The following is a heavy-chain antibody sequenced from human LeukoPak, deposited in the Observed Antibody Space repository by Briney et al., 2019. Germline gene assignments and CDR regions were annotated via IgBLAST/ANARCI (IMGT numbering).Heavy chain of an antibody. V-gene: IGHV3-30-3*01. Sequence: GGSLRLSCAASGFTFSVYPMHWVRQAPGKGLEWVAVTSYDGSNKYYIDSVKGRFIISRDNSKNTLYLLMNSLRAEDTAVHYCAKAYYDFWSGSDHAFDIWGQGTMVTVSS. CDR2: TSYDGSNK. CDR3: AKAYYDFWSGSDHAFDI. D-gene: IGHD3-3*01. J-gene: IGHJ3*02. CDR1: GFTFSVYP.